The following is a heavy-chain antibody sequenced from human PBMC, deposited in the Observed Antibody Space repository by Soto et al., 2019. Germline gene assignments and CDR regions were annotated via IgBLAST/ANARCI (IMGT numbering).Heavy chain of an antibody. J-gene: IGHJ4*02. D-gene: IGHD2-15*01. CDR1: GFTFHNFG. CDR2: ISYDGRNK. V-gene: IGHV3-30*18. CDR3: AKETYSGPLDY. Sequence: PGGSLRLSCAASGFTFHNFGMHWVRQASGKGLEWVATISYDGRNKYFADSVKGRFTISRDNSHDTLYLQMNSLRAEDTAVYYCAKETYSGPLDYWGQGTLVTVSS.